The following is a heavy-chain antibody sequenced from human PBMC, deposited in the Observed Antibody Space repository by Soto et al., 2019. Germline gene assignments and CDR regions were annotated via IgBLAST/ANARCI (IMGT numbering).Heavy chain of an antibody. D-gene: IGHD4-17*01. CDR1: GFTFSSYA. J-gene: IGHJ6*03. V-gene: IGHV3-23*01. CDR2: ISGSGGST. Sequence: GGSLRLSCAASGFTFSSYAMSWVRQAPGKGLEWVSAISGSGGSTYYADSVKGRFTISRDNSKNTLYLQMNSLRAEDTAVYYCAKGSTVTTYYYYYMDVWGKGTTVNVS. CDR3: AKGSTVTTYYYYYMDV.